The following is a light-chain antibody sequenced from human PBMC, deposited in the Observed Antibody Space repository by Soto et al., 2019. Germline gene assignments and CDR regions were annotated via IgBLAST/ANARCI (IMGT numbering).Light chain of an antibody. CDR2: AAS. V-gene: IGKV1-5*01. Sequence: DILLIHSPATLSASVGDRITITCRASDNIFTFLAWYQQRSGSAPNLLIYAASDLEKGVPSRFSGSGSGTEFTLTIDNLQPNDSATYCCQHNHSQSITFGGGTQVDVK. J-gene: IGKJ4*01. CDR3: QHNHSQSIT. CDR1: DNIFTF.